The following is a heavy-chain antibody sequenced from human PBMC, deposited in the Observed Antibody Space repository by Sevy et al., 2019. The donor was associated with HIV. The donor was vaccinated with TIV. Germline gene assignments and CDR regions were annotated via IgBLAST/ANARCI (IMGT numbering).Heavy chain of an antibody. Sequence: SETLSLTCAVYGGSFSGYYWSWIRQPPGKGLEWIGEINHSGSTNYNPSLKSRVTISVDTSKNQFSLKLSSVTAADTAVYYCARGPNFWSGYYKSYYYYYMDVWGKWTTVTVSS. D-gene: IGHD3-3*01. J-gene: IGHJ6*03. CDR3: ARGPNFWSGYYKSYYYYYMDV. CDR2: INHSGST. CDR1: GGSFSGYY. V-gene: IGHV4-34*01.